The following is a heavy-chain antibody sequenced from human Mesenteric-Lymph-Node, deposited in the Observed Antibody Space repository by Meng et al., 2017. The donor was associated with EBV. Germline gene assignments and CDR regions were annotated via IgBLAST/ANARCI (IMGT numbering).Heavy chain of an antibody. CDR3: TTWLRPDW. V-gene: IGHV3-74*01. Sequence: VSAAGLISPGGALGLSCVGSEFCFSNHWMHWIRQAPRKGMVCVSRINSDGSRTNYADSVKGTFIISRYNDKNTLYLQMNSLRVEATGVYYCTTWLRPDWWGQGTLVTVSS. J-gene: IGHJ4*02. CDR2: INSDGSRT. D-gene: IGHD3/OR15-3a*01. CDR1: EFCFSNHW.